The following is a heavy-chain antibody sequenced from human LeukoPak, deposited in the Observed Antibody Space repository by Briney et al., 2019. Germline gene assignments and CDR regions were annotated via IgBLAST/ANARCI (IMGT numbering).Heavy chain of an antibody. V-gene: IGHV1-2*06. CDR2: INPNSGGT. J-gene: IGHJ6*02. Sequence: GASVKVSCKASGYTFTGYYMHWVRQAPGQGLEWMGRINPNSGGTNYAQKFQGRVTMTRDTSISTAYMELSRLRSGDTAVYYCARVWGAAFPGPYYYYYYGMDVWGQGTTVTVSS. D-gene: IGHD6-13*01. CDR3: ARVWGAAFPGPYYYYYYGMDV. CDR1: GYTFTGYY.